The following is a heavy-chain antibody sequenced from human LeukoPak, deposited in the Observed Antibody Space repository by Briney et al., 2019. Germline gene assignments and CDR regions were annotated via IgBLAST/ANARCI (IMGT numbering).Heavy chain of an antibody. CDR3: AKEHGDYYYFDY. V-gene: IGHV3-23*01. CDR2: ISGSGSST. Sequence: GGSLRLSCAASGFTFSSYAMSWAHQAPGKGLEWVSAISGSGSSTYYADSVKGRFTISRDNSKNTLYLQMNSLRAEDTAVYYCAKEHGDYYYFDYWGQGTLVTVSS. J-gene: IGHJ4*02. CDR1: GFTFSSYA. D-gene: IGHD4-17*01.